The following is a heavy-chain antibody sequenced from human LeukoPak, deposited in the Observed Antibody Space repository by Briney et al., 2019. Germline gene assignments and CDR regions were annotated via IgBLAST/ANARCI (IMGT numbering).Heavy chain of an antibody. CDR3: AAVGYSSGWYFYSAFDI. V-gene: IGHV1-58*01. CDR2: IVVGSGNT. J-gene: IGHJ3*02. Sequence: EASVKVSCKASGFTFTSSAVQWVRHARGQRLELIGWIVVGSGNTNYAQKFQERVTITRDMSTSTAYMELSSLRSEDTAVYYCAAVGYSSGWYFYSAFDIWGQGTMVTVSS. D-gene: IGHD6-19*01. CDR1: GFTFTSSA.